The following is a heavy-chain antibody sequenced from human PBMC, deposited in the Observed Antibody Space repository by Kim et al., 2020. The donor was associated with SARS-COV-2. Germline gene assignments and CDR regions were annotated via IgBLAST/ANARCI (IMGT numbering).Heavy chain of an antibody. J-gene: IGHJ3*02. Sequence: GGSLRLSCAASGFTLSSYWMHWVRQGPGKGLVWVSRINSDGSSTTYADSVKGRFTISRDNAKNTLYLQMNSLRAEDTAVYYCARVKMATIAAFDIWAKGQWSPSLQ. D-gene: IGHD5-12*01. V-gene: IGHV3-74*01. CDR3: ARVKMATIAAFDI. CDR2: INSDGSST. CDR1: GFTLSSYW.